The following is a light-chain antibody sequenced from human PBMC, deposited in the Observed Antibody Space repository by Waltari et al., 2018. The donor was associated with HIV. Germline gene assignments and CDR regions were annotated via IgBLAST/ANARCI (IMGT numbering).Light chain of an antibody. CDR1: QGVSSY. CDR2: GAS. J-gene: IGKJ1*01. Sequence: AIRMTQSPSSFSASTGDRVTISCRASQGVSSYLAWYQQKPGKAPKLLIYGASTLLSGVPSRFSGSGSGTNFTLTISCLQSEDFATYFCQQYYTYPWTFGQGTKVEIK. V-gene: IGKV1-8*01. CDR3: QQYYTYPWT.